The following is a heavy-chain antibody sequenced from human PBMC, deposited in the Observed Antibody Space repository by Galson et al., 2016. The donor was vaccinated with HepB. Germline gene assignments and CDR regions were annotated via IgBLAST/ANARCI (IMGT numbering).Heavy chain of an antibody. V-gene: IGHV3-23*01. Sequence: SLRLSCAASGFVFSNFGLSWVRQAPGKGLEWVASISTRRTTYYSDSVQGRFTISRDNTNNTLYLQRNGLRAEDTAVYYCAKERLVRRILDHWGQGTLLTVSS. CDR3: AKERLVRRILDH. J-gene: IGHJ4*02. CDR2: ISTRRTT. CDR1: GFVFSNFG. D-gene: IGHD1-1*01.